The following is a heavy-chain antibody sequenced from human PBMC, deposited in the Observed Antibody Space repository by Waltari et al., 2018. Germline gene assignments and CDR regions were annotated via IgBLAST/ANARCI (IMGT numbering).Heavy chain of an antibody. J-gene: IGHJ5*02. CDR3: ARSRESGCSSTSCYHWFDP. CDR1: GYSFTSYW. D-gene: IGHD2-2*01. Sequence: EVQLVQSGAEVKKPGESLKISCKGSGYSFTSYWIGWVRQMHGKGLEWMGIIYPGDSDTRYSPSFQGQVTISADKSISTAYLQWSSLKASDTAMYYCARSRESGCSSTSCYHWFDPWGQGTLVTVSS. CDR2: IYPGDSDT. V-gene: IGHV5-51*01.